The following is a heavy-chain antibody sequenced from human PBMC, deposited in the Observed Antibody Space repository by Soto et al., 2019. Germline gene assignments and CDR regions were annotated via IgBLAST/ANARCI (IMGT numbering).Heavy chain of an antibody. CDR1: GFSLSTRGVG. V-gene: IGHV2-5*02. CDR3: AHRQRTVYFDY. CDR2: LYWDDDK. D-gene: IGHD4-17*01. J-gene: IGHJ4*02. Sequence: QITLKESGPTLVKPTQTLTLTCTFSGFSLSTRGVGVGWIRQPPGKALEWLALLYWDDDKRYSPSLKSSLTITKDSSKNQVVLTMTNMDPVDTATYYCAHRQRTVYFDYWGQGTLVTVSS.